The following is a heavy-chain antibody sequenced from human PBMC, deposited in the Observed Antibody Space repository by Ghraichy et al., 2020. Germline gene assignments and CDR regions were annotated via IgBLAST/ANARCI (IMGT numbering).Heavy chain of an antibody. V-gene: IGHV3-33*01. CDR3: ARVPRGWYNYYYGMDV. J-gene: IGHJ6*02. CDR1: GFTFSSYG. CDR2: IWYDGSNK. D-gene: IGHD6-19*01. Sequence: GESLNISCAASGFTFSSYGMHWVRQAPGKGLEWVVVIWYDGSNKYYADSVKGRFTISRDNSKNTPYLQMNSLRAEDTAVYYCARVPRGWYNYYYGMDVWGQGTTVTVSS.